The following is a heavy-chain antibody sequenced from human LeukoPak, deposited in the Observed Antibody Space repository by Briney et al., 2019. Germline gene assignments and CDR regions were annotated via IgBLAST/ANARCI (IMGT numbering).Heavy chain of an antibody. CDR1: GGSISSYY. Sequence: PSETLSLTCTVSGGSISSYYWSWIRQPPGKGLEWIGSIYYSGSTYYNPSLKSRVTISVDTSKNQFSLKLSSVTAADTAVYYCARDRRIAVAGHNYFDPWGLGTLVTVSS. D-gene: IGHD6-19*01. CDR3: ARDRRIAVAGHNYFDP. CDR2: IYYSGST. V-gene: IGHV4-59*12. J-gene: IGHJ5*02.